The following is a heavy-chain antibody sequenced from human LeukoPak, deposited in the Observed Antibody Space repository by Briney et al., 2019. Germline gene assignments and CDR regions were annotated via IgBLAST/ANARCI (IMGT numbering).Heavy chain of an antibody. Sequence: GGSLRLSCAASGFTYRSYAMSGVRQAPGKGLEWVSAISGSGGSTYYADSVKGRFTISRDNSKNTLYLQMNSLRAEDTAVYYCASRPWSQYSSGWLGYYWGQGTLVTVSS. V-gene: IGHV3-23*01. CDR1: GFTYRSYA. CDR2: ISGSGGST. J-gene: IGHJ4*02. D-gene: IGHD6-19*01. CDR3: ASRPWSQYSSGWLGYY.